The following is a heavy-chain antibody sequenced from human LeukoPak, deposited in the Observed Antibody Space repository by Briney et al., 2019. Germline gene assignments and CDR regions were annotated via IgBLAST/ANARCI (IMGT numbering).Heavy chain of an antibody. CDR1: GFTFSSYW. V-gene: IGHV3-74*01. CDR3: VRDQLYCTGGYCYFES. CDR2: INGDGRSI. D-gene: IGHD2-8*02. J-gene: IGHJ4*02. Sequence: TGGSLRLSCVASGFTFSSYWMHWVRHVPGKGLVWVSRINGDGRSITYADSVKGRFTISRDNAKNTLYLQMNSLRAEDTALYYCVRDQLYCTGGYCYFESWGQGTRVTVSS.